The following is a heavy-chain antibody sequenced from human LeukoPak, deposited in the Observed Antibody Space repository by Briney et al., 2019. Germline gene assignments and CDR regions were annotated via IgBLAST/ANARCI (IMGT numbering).Heavy chain of an antibody. J-gene: IGHJ4*02. CDR2: ISTYNGNT. CDR3: ARSMVLAVTQVASDF. D-gene: IGHD3-10*01. Sequence: GASVKVSFKSSGYTYSDYGISWVQQPPGQGLEWMGFISTYNGNTIYAEKLHGRVIMTTDTSTSTATMEPRRLSDDETAGCLLARSMVLAVTQVASDFWGQGTLVTVSS. CDR1: GYTYSDYG. V-gene: IGHV1-18*01.